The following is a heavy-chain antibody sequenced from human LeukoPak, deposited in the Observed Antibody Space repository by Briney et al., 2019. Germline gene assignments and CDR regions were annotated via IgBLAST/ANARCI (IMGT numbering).Heavy chain of an antibody. CDR1: GGSISSGGYS. CDR2: IYHSGST. CDR3: ARGKTMGNWFDP. D-gene: IGHD4/OR15-4a*01. V-gene: IGHV4-30-2*01. Sequence: SQTLSLTCAVSGGSISSGGYSWSWIRQPPGKGLEWIGYIYHSGSTYYNPSLKSRVTISVDRSKNQFSLKLSSVTAADTAVYYCARGKTMGNWFDPWGQGALVTVSS. J-gene: IGHJ5*02.